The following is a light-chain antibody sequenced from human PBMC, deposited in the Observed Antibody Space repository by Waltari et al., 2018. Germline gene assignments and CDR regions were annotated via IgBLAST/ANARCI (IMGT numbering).Light chain of an antibody. CDR3: QQSYSTLGT. J-gene: IGKJ3*01. V-gene: IGKV1-39*01. Sequence: DIQMTQSPSSLSASVGDRVPITCRASQSISSNLKWYQQKPGKAPKLLIYAASSLQSGVPSRFSGSGSGTEFTLTISSLQPEDFATYYCQQSYSTLGTFGPGTKVDIK. CDR2: AAS. CDR1: QSISSN.